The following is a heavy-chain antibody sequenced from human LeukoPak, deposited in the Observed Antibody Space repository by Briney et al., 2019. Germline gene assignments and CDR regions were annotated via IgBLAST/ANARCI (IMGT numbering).Heavy chain of an antibody. CDR1: GGSISSYY. Sequence: SETLSLTCTVSGGSISSYYWSWIRQPPGKGLEWIWYIYYSGSTNYNPSLKSRVTISVDTSKNQFSLKLSSVTAADTAVYYCARGEPANWFDPWGQGTLVTVSS. D-gene: IGHD1-14*01. CDR3: ARGEPANWFDP. CDR2: IYYSGST. V-gene: IGHV4-59*08. J-gene: IGHJ5*02.